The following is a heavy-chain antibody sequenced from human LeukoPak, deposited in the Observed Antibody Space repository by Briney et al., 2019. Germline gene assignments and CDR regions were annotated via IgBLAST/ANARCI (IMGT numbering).Heavy chain of an antibody. V-gene: IGHV1-24*01. CDR3: ATKTYYYDSSGYFSLPDY. CDR1: GYTLTELS. J-gene: IGHJ4*02. Sequence: ASVKVSCKVSGYTLTELSMHWVRQAPGKGLEWMVGFDPEDGETIYAQKFQGRVTMTEDTSTDTAYMELSSLRSEDTAVYYCATKTYYYDSSGYFSLPDYWGQGTLVTVSS. D-gene: IGHD3-22*01. CDR2: FDPEDGET.